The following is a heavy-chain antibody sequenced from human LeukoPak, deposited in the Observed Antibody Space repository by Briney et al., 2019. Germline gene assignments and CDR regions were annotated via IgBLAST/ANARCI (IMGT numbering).Heavy chain of an antibody. CDR2: IYYSGST. CDR3: ARGAISYYYYYYMDV. Sequence: SETLSLTCTVSGDSINNYYWSWIRQPPGKALEWIGYIYYSGSTNYNPSLKSRVTISVDTSKNQFSLKLSSVTAADTAVYYCARGAISYYYYYYMDVWGQGTLVTVSS. V-gene: IGHV4-59*12. D-gene: IGHD3-16*01. J-gene: IGHJ6*03. CDR1: GDSINNYY.